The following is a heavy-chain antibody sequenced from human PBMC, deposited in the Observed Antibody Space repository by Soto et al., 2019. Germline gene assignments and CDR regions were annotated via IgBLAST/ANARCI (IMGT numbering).Heavy chain of an antibody. Sequence: WETLSLTCTVSCGSISSYYWSWIRQPPGKGLEWIGYIYYSGSTNYNPSLKSRVTISVDTSKNQFSLKLSSVTAADTAVYYCARDLRYYDFWSGYYRNYYGMDVWGQGTTVTVSS. CDR3: ARDLRYYDFWSGYYRNYYGMDV. CDR1: CGSISSYY. J-gene: IGHJ6*02. D-gene: IGHD3-3*01. CDR2: IYYSGST. V-gene: IGHV4-59*01.